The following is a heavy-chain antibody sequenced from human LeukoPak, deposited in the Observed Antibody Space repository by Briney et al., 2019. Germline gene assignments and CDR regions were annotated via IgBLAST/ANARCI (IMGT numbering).Heavy chain of an antibody. Sequence: ASVKVSCEASGYTFTSYGISWVRQAPGQGLEWMGWISAYNGNTNYAQKLQDRVTMTTDTSTTTAYMELRSLRSDDTAVYYCAREGLRVGIVGAFDIWGQGTMVTVSS. J-gene: IGHJ3*02. CDR3: AREGLRVGIVGAFDI. V-gene: IGHV1-18*01. CDR2: ISAYNGNT. CDR1: GYTFTSYG. D-gene: IGHD2-21*01.